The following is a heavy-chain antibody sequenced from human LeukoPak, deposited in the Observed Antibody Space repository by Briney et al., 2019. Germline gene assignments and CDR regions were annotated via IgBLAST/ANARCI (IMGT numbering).Heavy chain of an antibody. CDR2: IRYDGSNK. CDR3: AKDSGLVYYYMDV. CDR1: GFTFSSYG. D-gene: IGHD3-10*01. Sequence: GGSLRLSCAASGFTFSSYGMHWVRQAPGKGLEWLAFIRYDGSNKYYADSVKGRFTISRDNSKNTLYLQMNSLRAEDTAVYYCAKDSGLVYYYMDVWGKGTTVTVSS. J-gene: IGHJ6*03. V-gene: IGHV3-30*02.